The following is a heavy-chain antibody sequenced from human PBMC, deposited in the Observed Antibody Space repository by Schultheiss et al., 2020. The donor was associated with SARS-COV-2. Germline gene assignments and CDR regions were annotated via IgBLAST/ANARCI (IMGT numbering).Heavy chain of an antibody. CDR1: GGSFSGYY. J-gene: IGHJ4*02. Sequence: SETLSLTCAVYGGSFSGYYWSWIRQPPGKGLEWIGRIYTSGSTNYNPSLKSRVTISVDTSKNQFSLKLSSVTAADTAVYYCARYPLGTGLSAFDYWGQGTLVTVSS. D-gene: IGHD3-16*01. CDR2: IYTSGST. CDR3: ARYPLGTGLSAFDY. V-gene: IGHV4-59*10.